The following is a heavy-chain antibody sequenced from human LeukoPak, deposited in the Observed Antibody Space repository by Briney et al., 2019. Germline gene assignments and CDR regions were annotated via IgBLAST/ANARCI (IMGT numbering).Heavy chain of an antibody. CDR1: GGSISGYY. J-gene: IGHJ4*02. Sequence: PSETLSLTCTVSGGSISGYYWSWIRQPAGKGLEWIGRIYTSGGTNYNPSLKSRVTISLDESKNQFSLKLSSVTAADTAVYYCARDGPSDFFDCWGQGTLVTVSS. CDR3: ARDGPSDFFDC. V-gene: IGHV4-4*07. CDR2: IYTSGGT. D-gene: IGHD3-3*01.